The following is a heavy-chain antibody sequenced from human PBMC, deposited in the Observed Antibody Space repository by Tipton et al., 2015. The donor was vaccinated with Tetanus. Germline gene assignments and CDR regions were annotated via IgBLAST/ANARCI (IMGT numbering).Heavy chain of an antibody. CDR2: ISYDGSNK. V-gene: IGHV3-30-3*01. D-gene: IGHD3-10*01. J-gene: IGHJ2*01. CDR1: GFTFSSYA. CDR3: ARDRWGRFQYGSAANWYFDL. Sequence: SLRLSCAASGFTFSSYAMHWVRQAPGKGLEWVAVISYDGSNKYYADSVKGRFTISRDNSKNTLYLQMNSLRAEDTAVYYCARDRWGRFQYGSAANWYFDLWGRGALVTVSS.